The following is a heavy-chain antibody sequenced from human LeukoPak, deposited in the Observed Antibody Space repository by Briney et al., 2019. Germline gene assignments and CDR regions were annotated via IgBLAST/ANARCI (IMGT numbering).Heavy chain of an antibody. CDR2: ISGGSGNI. V-gene: IGHV3-23*01. D-gene: IGHD3-10*01. CDR1: GFTLSNYA. J-gene: IGHJ4*02. CDR3: AKGSDYYGSVTSKKTD. Sequence: GGSLRLSCSVSGFTLSNYAMHWVRQAPGKVLEWVSLISGGSGNIYYVDSVKGRFTISRDNSKNTLYVQMTSLRAEDTAIYYCAKGSDYYGSVTSKKTDWGQGTLVTVSS.